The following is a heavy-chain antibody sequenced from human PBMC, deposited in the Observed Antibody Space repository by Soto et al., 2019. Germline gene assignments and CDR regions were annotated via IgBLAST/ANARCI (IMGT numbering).Heavy chain of an antibody. D-gene: IGHD6-19*01. CDR2: ISGSGGST. V-gene: IGHV3-23*01. Sequence: GGSLRLSCAASGFTSSSYAMRWVRQAPGKGLECVSAISGSGGSTYYADSVKGRFTIARENSKNTLYLKMNSLRAEDTAVYYCAKDLGTAKWLLLSASDYWGQGALVTVSS. CDR3: AKDLGTAKWLLLSASDY. J-gene: IGHJ4*02. CDR1: GFTSSSYA.